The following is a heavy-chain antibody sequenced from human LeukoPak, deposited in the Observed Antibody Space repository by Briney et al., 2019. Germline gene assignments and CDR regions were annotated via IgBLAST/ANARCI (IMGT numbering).Heavy chain of an antibody. V-gene: IGHV3-23*01. D-gene: IGHD3-10*01. Sequence: PGGSLRLSCAASGFTFSSYAMSWVRQAPGKGLEWVSGINNSGGSTYYVDSVKGRFTISRDNSKNTLYLQMNSLRAEDTAVYYCARSGSGSFYWGQGTLVTASS. J-gene: IGHJ4*02. CDR3: ARSGSGSFY. CDR1: GFTFSSYA. CDR2: INNSGGST.